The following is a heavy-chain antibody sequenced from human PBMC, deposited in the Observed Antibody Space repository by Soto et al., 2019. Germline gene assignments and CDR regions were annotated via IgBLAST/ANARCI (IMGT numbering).Heavy chain of an antibody. D-gene: IGHD2-15*01. CDR2: INPSGGST. CDR1: GYTFTSYY. J-gene: IGHJ6*02. Sequence: ASVKVSCKASGYTFTSYYMHWVRQAPGQGLEWMGIINPSGGSTSYAQKFQGRVTMTRDTSTSTVYMELSSLRSEDTAMYYCARQSCSGGSCYSGYYYDGMDVWGQGTTVTVSS. CDR3: ARQSCSGGSCYSGYYYDGMDV. V-gene: IGHV1-46*01.